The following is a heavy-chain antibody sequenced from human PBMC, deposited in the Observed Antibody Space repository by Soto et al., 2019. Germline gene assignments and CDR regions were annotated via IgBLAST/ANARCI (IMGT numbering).Heavy chain of an antibody. Sequence: QVQLQESGPSLVRPSQTLSLTCSVSGLDVSRGGSYWGWIRQLPGKGLEWIGYIYYTGETFFNPSLKGRLSISTDTSKTPFSLKLRSVTAADTAVYYCARSVVGAQSQTEHWGQGTLVTVSS. J-gene: IGHJ1*01. D-gene: IGHD1-26*01. CDR1: GLDVSRGGSY. V-gene: IGHV4-31*03. CDR2: IYYTGET. CDR3: ARSVVGAQSQTEH.